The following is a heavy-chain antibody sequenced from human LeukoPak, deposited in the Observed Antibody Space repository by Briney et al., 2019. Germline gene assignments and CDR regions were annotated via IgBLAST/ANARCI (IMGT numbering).Heavy chain of an antibody. Sequence: PSETLSLTCAVYGGSFSGYYWSWIRQPPGKGLEWIGEINHSGSTNYNPSLKSRVTISVDTSKNQFSLKLSSVTAADTAVYHCARVPDYWGQGTLVTVSS. CDR1: GGSFSGYY. CDR3: ARVPDY. V-gene: IGHV4-34*01. CDR2: INHSGST. J-gene: IGHJ4*02.